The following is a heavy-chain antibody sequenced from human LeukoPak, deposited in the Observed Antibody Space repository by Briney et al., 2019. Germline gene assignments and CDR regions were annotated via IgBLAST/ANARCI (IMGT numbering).Heavy chain of an antibody. D-gene: IGHD6-19*01. V-gene: IGHV3-30*18. J-gene: IGHJ4*02. CDR3: AKVDSSGWQNIDY. CDR1: GFTFSTYV. Sequence: GGSLRLSCAASGFTFSTYVMHWVRQAPGKGLEWVAVITYDGNNKYYADSVKGRFTISRDNSKNTLYVQMNNLRAEDTAVYYCAKVDSSGWQNIDYWGQGTLVTVSS. CDR2: ITYDGNNK.